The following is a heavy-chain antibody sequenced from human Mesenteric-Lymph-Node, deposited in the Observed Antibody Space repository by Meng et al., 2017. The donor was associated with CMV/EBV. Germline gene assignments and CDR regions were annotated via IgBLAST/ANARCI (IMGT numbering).Heavy chain of an antibody. CDR1: GFTFSSYG. V-gene: IGHV3-30*02. CDR3: ARGTSCYCMDV. J-gene: IGHJ6*02. D-gene: IGHD2-2*01. Sequence: GESLKISCAASGFTFSSYGMHWVRQAPGKGLEWVTFIRHDGSDKSYSDSVKGRFTISRDNSKNTLYLQMNSLRAEDTATYYCARGTSCYCMDVWGQGTTVTVSS. CDR2: IRHDGSDK.